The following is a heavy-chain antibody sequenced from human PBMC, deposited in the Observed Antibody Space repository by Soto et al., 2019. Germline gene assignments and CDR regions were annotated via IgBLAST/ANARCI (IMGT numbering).Heavy chain of an antibody. CDR3: ATDRVAFDM. J-gene: IGHJ3*02. Sequence: ASVKVSCKASGYMFTGYYIHWVRQATGQGLEWMGWINPKSGGTKYAEKFQGRVSMTVDTSITTAYLELSSLTFDDTAVYYCATDRVAFDMWGQGTKVTVSS. CDR1: GYMFTGYY. D-gene: IGHD3-22*01. CDR2: INPKSGGT. V-gene: IGHV1-2*02.